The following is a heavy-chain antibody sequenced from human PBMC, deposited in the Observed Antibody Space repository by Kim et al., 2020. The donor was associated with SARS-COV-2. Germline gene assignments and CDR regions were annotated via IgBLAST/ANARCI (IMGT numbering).Heavy chain of an antibody. J-gene: IGHJ4*02. V-gene: IGHV4-59*01. D-gene: IGHD6-13*01. CDR3: AITPSSSCLFDY. Sequence: NYTPSLQMRVTISVDKSKNLFSLKLTSVTAADTAVYYCAITPSSSCLFDYWGQGTLVTLSS.